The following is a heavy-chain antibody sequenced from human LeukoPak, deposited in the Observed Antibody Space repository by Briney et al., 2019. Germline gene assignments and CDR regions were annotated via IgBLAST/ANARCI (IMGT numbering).Heavy chain of an antibody. CDR2: IWSDGSKT. Sequence: PGGSLRLSCAASGLSFSNSGMHWVRHAPGKGLEWVAMIWSDGSKTYYADSVKGRFTISRDNSKNTVYLQMNSLRAEDTAVYYCAKDKGVRYFDYWGQGTLVTVPS. D-gene: IGHD3-10*01. J-gene: IGHJ4*02. V-gene: IGHV3-33*06. CDR3: AKDKGVRYFDY. CDR1: GLSFSNSG.